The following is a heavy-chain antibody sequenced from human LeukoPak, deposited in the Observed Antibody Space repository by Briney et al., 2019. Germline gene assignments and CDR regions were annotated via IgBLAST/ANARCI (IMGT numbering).Heavy chain of an antibody. CDR1: GGSISSSSYY. Sequence: SETLSLTCTVSGGSISSSSYYWGWIRQPPGKGLEWIGSIYYSGSTYYNPSLKSRVTISVDTSKNQFSLKLSSVTAADTAVYYCARQGVQLSRGAFDIWGQGTMVTVSS. V-gene: IGHV4-39*01. CDR2: IYYSGST. CDR3: ARQGVQLSRGAFDI. D-gene: IGHD5-18*01. J-gene: IGHJ3*02.